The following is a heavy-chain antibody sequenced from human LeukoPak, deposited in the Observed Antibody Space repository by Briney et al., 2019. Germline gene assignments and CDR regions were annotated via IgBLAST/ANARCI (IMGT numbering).Heavy chain of an antibody. Sequence: ASVKVSCKASGGTFSSYAISWVRQAPGQGLEWMGGIIPIFGTANYAQKFQGRVTITTDESTSTAYMELSSLRSEDTAVYYCAYSLSTIFGVVISGGNWFDPWGQGTLVTVSS. V-gene: IGHV1-69*05. CDR1: GGTFSSYA. D-gene: IGHD3-3*01. CDR3: AYSLSTIFGVVISGGNWFDP. J-gene: IGHJ5*02. CDR2: IIPIFGTA.